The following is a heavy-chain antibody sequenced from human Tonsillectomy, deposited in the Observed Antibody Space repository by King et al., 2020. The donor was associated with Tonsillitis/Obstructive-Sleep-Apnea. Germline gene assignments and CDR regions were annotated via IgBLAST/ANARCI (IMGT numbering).Heavy chain of an antibody. CDR3: AREGGTNLGFDY. V-gene: IGHV1-8*01. CDR1: GYTFTSND. J-gene: IGHJ4*02. D-gene: IGHD2-8*01. CDR2: MNLNSGKS. Sequence: QLVQSGAEVKKPGASVKASSKAPGYTFTSNDINWGRQAIEQGLGWRGWMNLNSGKSGYAQKFQGRVTMTRNTSISTAYMELSSLGSEDTAVYYCAREGGTNLGFDYWGQGTLVTVSS.